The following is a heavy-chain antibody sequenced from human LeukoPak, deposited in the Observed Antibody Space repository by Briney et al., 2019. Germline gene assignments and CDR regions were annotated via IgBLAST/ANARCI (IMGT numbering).Heavy chain of an antibody. CDR2: IYYSGST. J-gene: IGHJ6*02. Sequence: PSQTLSLTCTVSGGSISSGDYYWSWIRQPPGKGLEWIGYIYYSGSTYYNPSLKSRVTISVDTSKNQFSPKLSSVTAADTAVYYCARGSYDFWSGYYYYYGMDVWGQGTTVTVSS. D-gene: IGHD3-3*01. CDR1: GGSISSGDYY. V-gene: IGHV4-30-4*01. CDR3: ARGSYDFWSGYYYYYGMDV.